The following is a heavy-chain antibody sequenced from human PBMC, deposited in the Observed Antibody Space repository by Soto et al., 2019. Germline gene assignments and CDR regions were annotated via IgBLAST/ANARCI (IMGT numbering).Heavy chain of an antibody. V-gene: IGHV4-31*03. Sequence: SETLSLTCTVSGGSISSGGYYWSWIRQHPGKGLEWIGYIYYSGSTYYNPSLKSRVTISVDTSKNQFSLKLSSVTAADKAVYYCARHSNYAILTGYYIDYYYYGMDVWGQGTTVTSP. CDR1: GGSISSGGYY. J-gene: IGHJ6*02. CDR3: ARHSNYAILTGYYIDYYYYGMDV. CDR2: IYYSGST. D-gene: IGHD3-9*01.